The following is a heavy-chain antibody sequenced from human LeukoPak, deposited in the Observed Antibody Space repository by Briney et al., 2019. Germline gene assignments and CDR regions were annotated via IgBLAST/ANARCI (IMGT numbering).Heavy chain of an antibody. CDR2: IYSDGST. CDR3: AKDPMVRGATYDS. J-gene: IGHJ4*02. CDR1: GFTVSSNY. V-gene: IGHV3-66*01. D-gene: IGHD3-10*01. Sequence: GGSLRLSCVASGFTVSSNYMSWVRQAPGKGLEWVSCIYSDGSTYYADSVKGRFTISRDNSRNTLYLQMNSLRAEDTAIYYCAKDPMVRGATYDSWGQGTLVIVSS.